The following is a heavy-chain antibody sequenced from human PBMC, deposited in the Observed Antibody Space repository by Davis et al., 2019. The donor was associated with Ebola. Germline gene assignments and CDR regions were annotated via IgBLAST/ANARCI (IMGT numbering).Heavy chain of an antibody. CDR3: ARGKWIQLWTDFDY. V-gene: IGHV3-30-3*01. Sequence: PGGSLRLSCAASGFTFINYAMSWVRQAPGKGLEWVAVTSYDGSSKYYADSVKGRFTISRDNSKSTLYLEMNSLRGEDTAVYYCARGKWIQLWTDFDYWGQGTLVTVSS. D-gene: IGHD5-18*01. J-gene: IGHJ4*02. CDR2: TSYDGSSK. CDR1: GFTFINYA.